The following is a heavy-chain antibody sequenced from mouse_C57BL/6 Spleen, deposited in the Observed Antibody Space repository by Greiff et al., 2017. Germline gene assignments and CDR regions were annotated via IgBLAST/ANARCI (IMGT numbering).Heavy chain of an antibody. CDR3: ARWGTTVVNGYFDV. V-gene: IGHV1-53*01. Sequence: QVQLQQSGTELVKPGASVKLSCKASGYTFTSYWMHWVKQRPGQGLEWIGNINPSNGGTNYNEKFKSKATLTVDKSSSTAYMQLSSLTSEDSAVYYCARWGTTVVNGYFDVWGTGTTVTVSS. CDR1: GYTFTSYW. J-gene: IGHJ1*03. D-gene: IGHD1-1*01. CDR2: INPSNGGT.